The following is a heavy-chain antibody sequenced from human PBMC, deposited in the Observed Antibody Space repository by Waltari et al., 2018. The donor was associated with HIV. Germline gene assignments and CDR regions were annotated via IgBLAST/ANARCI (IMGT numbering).Heavy chain of an antibody. CDR1: GGSFSGNY. J-gene: IGHJ4*02. CDR3: ARRAPMAYFDY. Sequence: QVQLNQWGAGLLKPSETLSLTCAVYGGSFSGNYWTWIRQPPGKGLGWIGEINHAGITNYNPSVKSRVTMSVDTSMNQFSLKLTSVTAADTALYYCARRAPMAYFDYWGQGSLVTVSS. V-gene: IGHV4-34*01. CDR2: INHAGIT. D-gene: IGHD2-8*01.